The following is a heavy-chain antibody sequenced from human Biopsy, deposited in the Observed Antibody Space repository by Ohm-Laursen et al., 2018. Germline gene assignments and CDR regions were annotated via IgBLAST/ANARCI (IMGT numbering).Heavy chain of an antibody. V-gene: IGHV4-34*01. J-gene: IGHJ1*01. CDR3: ARGRNYIWGNEPWD. Sequence: TLSLTWGVYGGSFSDDYWTWIRQPPGKGLEWIGEINHGGTTEYYNPSLRSRASISKDTSKNQFSLRLTSVSAADTAVYYCARGRNYIWGNEPWDWGQGTLVTASS. CDR2: INHGGTT. CDR1: GGSFSDDY. D-gene: IGHD3-16*01.